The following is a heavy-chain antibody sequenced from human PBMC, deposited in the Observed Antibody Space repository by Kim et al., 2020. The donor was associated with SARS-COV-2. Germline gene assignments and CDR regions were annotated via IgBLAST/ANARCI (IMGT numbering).Heavy chain of an antibody. CDR3: SRSGGVFD. CDR2: ISYEGSNK. D-gene: IGHD2-8*01. J-gene: IGHJ5*01. CDR1: GFTFNNFG. V-gene: IGHV3-30*03. Sequence: GGSLRLSCAASGFTFNNFGMHWVRQAPGKGLEWLASISYEGSNKYYQDSLKGRFTISRDSSKNTLYLDMHSLRAEDTALYYCSRSGGVFD.